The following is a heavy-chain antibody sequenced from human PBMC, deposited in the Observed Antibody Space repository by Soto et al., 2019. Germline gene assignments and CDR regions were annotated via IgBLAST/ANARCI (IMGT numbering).Heavy chain of an antibody. D-gene: IGHD2-2*01. J-gene: IGHJ2*01. Sequence: GGSLRLSCAASGFTFNNYAMHWVRQAPGKGLEWVSGISWNSNNIAYADSVKGRFTISRDNAKNSLYLQMNSLRAEDTAVYYCARDPDIVVVPAAMANWYFDLWGRGTLVTVSS. CDR3: ARDPDIVVVPAAMANWYFDL. CDR1: GFTFNNYA. V-gene: IGHV3-9*01. CDR2: ISWNSNNI.